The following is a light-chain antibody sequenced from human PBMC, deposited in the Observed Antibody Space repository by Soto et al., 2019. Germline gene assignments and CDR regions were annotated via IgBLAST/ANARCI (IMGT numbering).Light chain of an antibody. CDR3: NSYAGRNTVV. J-gene: IGLJ2*01. V-gene: IGLV2-8*01. CDR2: EVS. CDR1: SSDVGGYNY. Sequence: QSALTQPPSASGSPGQSVTISCTGTSSDVGGYNYLSWYQQRPGKAPKLVIYEVSKRPSGVPDRFSGSKSGNTASLTVSGLQAEDEADYYCNSYAGRNTVVFGGGTKVTVL.